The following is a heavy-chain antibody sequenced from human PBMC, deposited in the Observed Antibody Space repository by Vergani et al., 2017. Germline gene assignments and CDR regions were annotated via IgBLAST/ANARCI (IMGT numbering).Heavy chain of an antibody. CDR3: ARAYDSSGWYGPFDY. CDR2: INAGNGNT. J-gene: IGHJ4*02. D-gene: IGHD6-19*01. Sequence: QVQLVQSGAEVQKPGASVKVSCKASGYTFTSYAMHWVRQAPGQRLEWMGWINAGNGNTKYSQKFQGRVTITRDTSASTAYMELSSLRSEDTAVYYCARAYDSSGWYGPFDYWGQGTLVTVSS. V-gene: IGHV1-3*01. CDR1: GYTFTSYA.